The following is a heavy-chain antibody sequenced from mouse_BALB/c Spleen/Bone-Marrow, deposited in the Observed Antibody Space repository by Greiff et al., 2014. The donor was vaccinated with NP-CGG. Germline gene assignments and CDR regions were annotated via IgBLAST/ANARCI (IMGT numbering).Heavy chain of an antibody. CDR2: IDPANGNT. D-gene: IGHD1-1*01. J-gene: IGHJ3*01. V-gene: IGHV14-3*02. Sequence: VTLKESGAELVKPGASVKLSCTASGFNIKDTYMHWVKQRPEQGLEWIGRIDPANGNTKYDPKFQGKATITADTCSNTAYLQLSSLTSEDTAVYYCAPYYYGSSSFAYWGQGTLVTVSA. CDR3: APYYYGSSSFAY. CDR1: GFNIKDTY.